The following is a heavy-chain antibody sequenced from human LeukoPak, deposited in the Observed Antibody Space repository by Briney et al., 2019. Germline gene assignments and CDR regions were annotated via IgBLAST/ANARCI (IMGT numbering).Heavy chain of an antibody. CDR3: AKHVVVVADNFDY. CDR1: GFTFDDYA. J-gene: IGHJ4*02. V-gene: IGHV3-9*01. CDR2: ISWNSGSI. Sequence: GRSLRLSCAASGFTFDDYAMHWVRQAPGKGLEWVSGISWNSGSIGYADSVKGRFTISRDNSKNTLYLQMNSLRAEDTAVYYCAKHVVVVADNFDYWGQGTLVTVSS. D-gene: IGHD2-15*01.